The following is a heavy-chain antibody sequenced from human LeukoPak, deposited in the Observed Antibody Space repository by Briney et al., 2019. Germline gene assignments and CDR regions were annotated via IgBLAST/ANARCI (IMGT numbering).Heavy chain of an antibody. D-gene: IGHD6-13*01. J-gene: IGHJ6*02. V-gene: IGHV1-8*01. CDR3: ARYVTSSSWYGTTWYYYGMDV. CDR1: EYTFTSYD. CDR2: MNPNSGNT. Sequence: ASVKVSCKAFEYTFTSYDINWVRQATGQGLEWMGWMNPNSGNTGYAQKFQGRVTMTRNTSISTAYMELSSLTSEDTAVYYCARYVTSSSWYGTTWYYYGMDVWGQGTTVTVSS.